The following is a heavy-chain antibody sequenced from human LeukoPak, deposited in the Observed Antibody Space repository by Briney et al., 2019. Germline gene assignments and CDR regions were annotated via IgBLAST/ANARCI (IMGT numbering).Heavy chain of an antibody. Sequence: ASVKVSCKASGYTFTSYAMNWVRQAPGQGLEWMGWINPNSGGTNYAQKFQGRVTMTRDTSISTAYMELSRLRSDDTAVYYCARVGCFRGSCYWYYFDYWGQGTLVTVSS. V-gene: IGHV1-2*02. CDR1: GYTFTSYA. D-gene: IGHD2-15*01. J-gene: IGHJ4*02. CDR2: INPNSGGT. CDR3: ARVGCFRGSCYWYYFDY.